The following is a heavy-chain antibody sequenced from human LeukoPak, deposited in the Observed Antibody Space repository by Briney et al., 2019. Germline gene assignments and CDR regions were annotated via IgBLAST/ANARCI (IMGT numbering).Heavy chain of an antibody. CDR2: ISAHNWNI. CDR3: ARDHTISGLFDY. CDR1: GYSFTTYG. Sequence: ASVKVSSKASGYSFTTYGFSGVRQDPGQGLEQMRWISAHNWNINYAQKLHARGTMSTDTSTSTAYMELRSLRSDDTAVYYCARDHTISGLFDYWGQGTLVTVSS. V-gene: IGHV1-18*01. D-gene: IGHD3-9*01. J-gene: IGHJ4*02.